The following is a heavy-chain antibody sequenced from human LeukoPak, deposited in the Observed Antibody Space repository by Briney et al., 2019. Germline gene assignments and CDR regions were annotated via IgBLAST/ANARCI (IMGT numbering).Heavy chain of an antibody. D-gene: IGHD3-22*01. CDR3: ARVTGYMIEDYFDY. Sequence: SETLSLTCTVSGDSISSNSYYWGWIRQPPGKGLEWIGSMYYSGSTNYKPSLKSRVTISVETSKNQFSLKLRSVTAADTAVYYCARVTGYMIEDYFDYWGQGTLVTVSS. CDR1: GDSISSNSYY. J-gene: IGHJ4*02. CDR2: MYYSGST. V-gene: IGHV4-39*07.